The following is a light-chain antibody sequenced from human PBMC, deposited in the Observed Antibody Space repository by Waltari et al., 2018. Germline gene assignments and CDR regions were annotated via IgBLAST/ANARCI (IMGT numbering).Light chain of an antibody. CDR3: LSRDISSTRF. J-gene: IGLJ2*01. V-gene: IGLV3-19*01. Sequence: SSELTQDPTVSVALGQTVRITCQGDSLRRYSASWYQQRPGQAPVLVFYGQDNRPSGIPDRFSGATSGDTATLTITGTQAEDEADYDCLSRDISSTRFFGGGTRLTV. CDR2: GQD. CDR1: SLRRYS.